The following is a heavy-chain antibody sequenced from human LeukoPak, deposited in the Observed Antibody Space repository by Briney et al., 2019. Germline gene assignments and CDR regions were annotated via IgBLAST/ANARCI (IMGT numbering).Heavy chain of an antibody. D-gene: IGHD3-16*01. CDR2: ISGSGDST. CDR1: GFTFSNYA. CDR3: TRDSTTFRFGY. J-gene: IGHJ4*02. V-gene: IGHV3-23*01. Sequence: GGSLRLSCEASGFTFSNYAMSWVRQAPGKGLEWVSAISGSGDSTFDADSVKGRFTISRDNSKNTLYLQMNSLRAEDTAVYYCTRDSTTFRFGYWGQGTLVTVSS.